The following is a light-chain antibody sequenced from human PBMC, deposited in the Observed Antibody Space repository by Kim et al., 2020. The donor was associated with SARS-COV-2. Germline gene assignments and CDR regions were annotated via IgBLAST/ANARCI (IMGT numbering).Light chain of an antibody. Sequence: GQSVTIFCTGTSSDVGGYNYVFWYQHHPGKAPKLMIYEVSKRPSGVPDRFSGSKSGNTASLTVSGLQAEDEADYYCSSYAGSNNFVFGTGTKVTVL. CDR3: SSYAGSNNFV. J-gene: IGLJ1*01. CDR2: EVS. CDR1: SSDVGGYNY. V-gene: IGLV2-8*01.